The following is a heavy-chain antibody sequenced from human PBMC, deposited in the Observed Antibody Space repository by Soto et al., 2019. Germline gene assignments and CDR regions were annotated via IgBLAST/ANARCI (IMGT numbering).Heavy chain of an antibody. Sequence: GASVKVSCKASGFTFTSYGISWVRQAPGQGLEXMGWXSXYXGXTXHXXXXQGRVTMTTGTSTSTAYMKLRSLRSDDTAVYYCARYGWPGRAFGYWGQGTLVTVSS. J-gene: IGHJ4*02. CDR3: ARYGWPGRAFGY. CDR1: GFTFTSYG. CDR2: XSXYXGXT. V-gene: IGHV1-18*04. D-gene: IGHD2-15*01.